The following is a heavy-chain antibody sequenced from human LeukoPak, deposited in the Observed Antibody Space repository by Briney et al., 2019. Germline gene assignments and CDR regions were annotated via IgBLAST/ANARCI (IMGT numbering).Heavy chain of an antibody. CDR1: GGSINNYY. Sequence: SETLSLTCTVSGGSINNYYWSWIRQPPGKGLEWIGFIYYSGSTNYNPSLKSRVTISVDTSKNQFSLKLSSVTAADTAVYYCARSFGLHFDYWGQGTLVTVSS. CDR3: ARSFGLHFDY. J-gene: IGHJ4*02. D-gene: IGHD3/OR15-3a*01. V-gene: IGHV4-59*01. CDR2: IYYSGST.